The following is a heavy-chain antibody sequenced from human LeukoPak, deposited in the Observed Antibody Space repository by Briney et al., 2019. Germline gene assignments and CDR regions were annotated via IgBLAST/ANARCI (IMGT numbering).Heavy chain of an antibody. D-gene: IGHD5-12*01. CDR3: ARAVTSGYDWGYYFDY. V-gene: IGHV3-9*01. CDR1: GFTFDDYA. J-gene: IGHJ4*02. CDR2: ISWNSGSI. Sequence: PGRSLRLSCAASGFTFDDYAMHWVRQAPGKGLEWVSGISWNSGSIGYADSVKGRFTISRDNAKNSLYMQMNSLRAEDTALYYCARAVTSGYDWGYYFDYWGQGTLVTVSS.